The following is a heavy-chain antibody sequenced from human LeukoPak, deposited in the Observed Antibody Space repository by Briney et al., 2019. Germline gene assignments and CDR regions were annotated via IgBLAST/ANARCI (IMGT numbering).Heavy chain of an antibody. CDR1: GYTFTSYG. D-gene: IGHD6-13*01. CDR2: ISAYNGNT. J-gene: IGHJ4*02. Sequence: ASVKVSCKASGYTFTSYGISWVRHAPGQGLEWMGWISAYNGNTNYVQILQGRVTMTTDTSTSTAYMELRSLRSDDTAVYYCARDGTRGAAGTGIDYWGQGTLVTVSS. CDR3: ARDGTRGAAGTGIDY. V-gene: IGHV1-18*01.